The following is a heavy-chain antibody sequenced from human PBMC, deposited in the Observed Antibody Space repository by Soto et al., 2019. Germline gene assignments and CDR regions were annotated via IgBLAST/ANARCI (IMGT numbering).Heavy chain of an antibody. J-gene: IGHJ3*02. CDR1: GGSVSSGAYY. CDR3: ARARLRAVYAFDI. Sequence: QVQLQESDAGLVKASQTLSLTSTVSGGSVSSGAYYWTWIRQRPGKCLEWIGYTYYSGSTYYSPSLKGRLSISLDTSKNQFSLRLSSVTAADTAMYYCARARLRAVYAFDIWGQGTMVTVSS. D-gene: IGHD5-12*01. V-gene: IGHV4-31*03. CDR2: TYYSGST.